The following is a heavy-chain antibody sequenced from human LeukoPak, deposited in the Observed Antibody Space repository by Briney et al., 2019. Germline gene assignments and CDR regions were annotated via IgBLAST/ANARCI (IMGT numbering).Heavy chain of an antibody. CDR3: ARAYGPNWFDP. V-gene: IGHV4-34*01. D-gene: IGHD4-17*01. Sequence: SETLSLTCAVYGGSFSGYYWSWIRQPPGKGLEWIGEINHSGSANYNPSLKSRVTISVDTSKNQFSLKLSSVTAADTAVYYCARAYGPNWFDPWGQGTLVTVSS. CDR2: INHSGSA. CDR1: GGSFSGYY. J-gene: IGHJ5*02.